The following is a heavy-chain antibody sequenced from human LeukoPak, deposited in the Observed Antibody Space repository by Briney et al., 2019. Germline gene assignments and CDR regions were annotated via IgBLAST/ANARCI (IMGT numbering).Heavy chain of an antibody. J-gene: IGHJ4*02. CDR2: ISSSGSTI. V-gene: IGHV3-48*03. CDR1: GFTFSSYE. Sequence: PGGSLRLSCAASGFTFSSYEMNWVRQAPGKGLEGVSYISSSGSTIYYADSVKGRFTISRDNAKNSLYLQMNSLRAEDTAVYYCARDFTMIVAESGYWGQGTLVTVSS. CDR3: ARDFTMIVAESGY. D-gene: IGHD3-22*01.